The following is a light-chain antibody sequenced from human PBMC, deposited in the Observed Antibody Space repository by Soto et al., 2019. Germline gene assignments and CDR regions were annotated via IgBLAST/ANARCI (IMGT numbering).Light chain of an antibody. CDR2: GAS. V-gene: IGKV3-20*01. Sequence: TVLTQSPGTLSLSPGERATLSCRASQRVSDKLAWYQQKPGQAPSLLIYGASSRATGIPARFSGSGSGTDFTLTITPLEPEDFAVYFCQQYGSSPIAFGQGTRLVI. CDR3: QQYGSSPIA. CDR1: QRVSDK. J-gene: IGKJ5*01.